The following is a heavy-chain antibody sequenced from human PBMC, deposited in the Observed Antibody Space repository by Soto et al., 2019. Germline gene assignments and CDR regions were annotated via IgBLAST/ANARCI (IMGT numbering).Heavy chain of an antibody. J-gene: IGHJ3*02. V-gene: IGHV1-8*01. CDR3: ALAVAGELDAFDI. Sequence: ASVKVSCKASGYTFTSYDINWVRQATGQGLEWMGWMNPNSGNTGYAQKFQGRVTMTRNTSISTAYMELSSLRSEDTAVYYCALAVAGELDAFDIWGQGTMVTVSS. CDR2: MNPNSGNT. CDR1: GYTFTSYD. D-gene: IGHD6-19*01.